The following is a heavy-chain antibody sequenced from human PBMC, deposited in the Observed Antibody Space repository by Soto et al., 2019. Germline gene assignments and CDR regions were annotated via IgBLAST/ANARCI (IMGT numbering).Heavy chain of an antibody. J-gene: IGHJ3*02. D-gene: IGHD3-22*01. Sequence: SETLSLTCAVSGGSLSSSAYSWSWIRQPPGKGLEWIGFIYQSGSTYYNPSLKSRVTMSLDRPKNQFSLKLSSVTAADTAVYYCARELLFYDSDGFSWDDAFDIWGQGTMVT. CDR2: IYQSGST. CDR3: ARELLFYDSDGFSWDDAFDI. V-gene: IGHV4-30-2*01. CDR1: GGSLSSSAYS.